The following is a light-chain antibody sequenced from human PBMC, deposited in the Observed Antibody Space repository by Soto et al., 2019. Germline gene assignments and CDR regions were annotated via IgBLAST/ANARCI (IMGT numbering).Light chain of an antibody. V-gene: IGLV2-14*01. CDR2: EVN. Sequence: QSALTQPASVSASPGQSITISCTGTSSDVGGYKFVSWYQHHPCKAPKLMIYEVNNRPSGVSNRFSGSKSGNTASLTISGLQPEDEADYYCLSYTSANTRVFGGGTKLTVL. J-gene: IGLJ3*02. CDR3: LSYTSANTRV. CDR1: SSDVGGYKF.